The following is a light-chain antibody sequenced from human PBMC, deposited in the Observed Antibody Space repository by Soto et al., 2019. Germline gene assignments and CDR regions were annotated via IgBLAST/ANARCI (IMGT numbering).Light chain of an antibody. V-gene: IGKV3-15*01. J-gene: IGKJ4*01. CDR2: GVS. CDR3: QQYSAWPLT. CDR1: QSVSSN. Sequence: EVVMTQSPATLSVSPGERATLSCRASQSVSSNFLAWYQQKPGQAPRLLIYGVSIRATGIPARFSGSGSGTEFTLTLSSLQSEDFAVYYCQQYSAWPLTFGGGTKVEI.